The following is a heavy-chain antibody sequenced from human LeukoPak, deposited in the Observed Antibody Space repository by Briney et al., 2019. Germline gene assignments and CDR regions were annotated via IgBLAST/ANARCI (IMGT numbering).Heavy chain of an antibody. V-gene: IGHV1-46*01. CDR2: INPSGGST. CDR1: GYTFTSYY. D-gene: IGHD2-8*02. Sequence: ASVKVSCKASGYTFTSYYMHWVRQAPGQGLEWMGIINPSGGSTSYAQKFQGRVTMTRDMSTSTVYMELSSLRSEDTAVYYCARAAVLVPFDYWGQGTLVTVSS. J-gene: IGHJ4*02. CDR3: ARAAVLVPFDY.